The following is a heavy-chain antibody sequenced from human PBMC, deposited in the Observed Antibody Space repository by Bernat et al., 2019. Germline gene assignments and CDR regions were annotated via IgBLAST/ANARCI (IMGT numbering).Heavy chain of an antibody. CDR2: ISYDGSNK. CDR3: ARGGYDFWSGYSFDY. CDR1: GFTFSSYA. V-gene: IGHV3-30*01. Sequence: QVQLVESGGGVVQPGRSLRLSCAASGFTFSSYAMHWVRQAPGKGLEWVAVISYDGSNKYYADSVKGRFTISRDNSKNTLYLQMNSLRAEDTAVYYCARGGYDFWSGYSFDYWGQGTLVTVSS. D-gene: IGHD3-3*01. J-gene: IGHJ4*02.